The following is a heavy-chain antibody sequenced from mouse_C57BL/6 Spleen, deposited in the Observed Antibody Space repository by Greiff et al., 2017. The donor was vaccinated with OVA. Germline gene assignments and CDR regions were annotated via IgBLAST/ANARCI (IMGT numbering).Heavy chain of an antibody. CDR1: GFTFSDYY. V-gene: IGHV5-16*01. D-gene: IGHD1-3*01. CDR3: ARDKGDHFDY. CDR2: INYDGSST. Sequence: EVKLVESEGGLVQPGRSMKLSCTASGFTFSDYYMAWVRQVPEKGLEWVANINYDGSSTYYLDSLKSRFIISRDNAKNILYLQMSSLKSEDTATYYCARDKGDHFDYWGQGTTLTVSS. J-gene: IGHJ2*01.